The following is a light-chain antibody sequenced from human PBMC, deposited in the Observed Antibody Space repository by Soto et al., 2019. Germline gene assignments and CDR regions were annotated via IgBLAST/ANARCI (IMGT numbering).Light chain of an antibody. CDR2: EAS. CDR1: QTISSW. CDR3: QHYNGYPWT. Sequence: DIQMNPAPSPLSGSVGDRVTITCRASQTISSWLAWYQQKPGKAPKLLIYEASSLQSGVPSRFSGSGSGTEFTLTISSLQPDDFATYYCQHYNGYPWTFGQGTKV. J-gene: IGKJ1*01. V-gene: IGKV1-5*03.